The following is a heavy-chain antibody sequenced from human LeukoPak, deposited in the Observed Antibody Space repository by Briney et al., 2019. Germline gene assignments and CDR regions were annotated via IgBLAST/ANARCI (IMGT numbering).Heavy chain of an antibody. CDR1: GGTFSSYA. CDR3: ARELYYDSSGYSFSWFDP. J-gene: IGHJ5*02. CDR2: IIPIFGTA. D-gene: IGHD3-22*01. Sequence: ASVKVSCKASGGTFSSYAISWVRQAPGQGLEWMGGIIPIFGTANYAQKFQGRVTITADESTSTAYMELSSLRSEGTAVYYCARELYYDSSGYSFSWFDPWGQGTLVTVSS. V-gene: IGHV1-69*13.